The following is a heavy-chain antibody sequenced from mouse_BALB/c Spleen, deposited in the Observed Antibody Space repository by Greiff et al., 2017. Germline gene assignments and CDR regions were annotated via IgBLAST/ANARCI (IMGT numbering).Heavy chain of an antibody. CDR2: IDPANGNT. D-gene: IGHD2-4*01. J-gene: IGHJ4*01. Sequence: VQLKQSGAELVKPGASVKLSCTASGFNIKDTYMHWVKQRPEQGLEWIGRIDPANGNTKYDPKFQGKATITADTSSNTAYLQLSSLTSEDTAVYYCAPLMITKGYAMDYWGQGTSVTVSS. V-gene: IGHV14-3*02. CDR1: GFNIKDTY. CDR3: APLMITKGYAMDY.